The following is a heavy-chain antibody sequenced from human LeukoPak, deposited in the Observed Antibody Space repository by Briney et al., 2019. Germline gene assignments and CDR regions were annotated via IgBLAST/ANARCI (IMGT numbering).Heavy chain of an antibody. Sequence: PGGSLRLSCAASGFTFSSYWMHWVRQAPGKGLVWVSRINTDGSSTSYADSVKGRFTISRDNAKNTLYLQMNSLRAEDTAVYYCARGDRLGQPPNYYYYMDVWGKGTTVTVSS. CDR1: GFTFSSYW. CDR2: INTDGSST. J-gene: IGHJ6*03. V-gene: IGHV3-74*01. D-gene: IGHD1-14*01. CDR3: ARGDRLGQPPNYYYYMDV.